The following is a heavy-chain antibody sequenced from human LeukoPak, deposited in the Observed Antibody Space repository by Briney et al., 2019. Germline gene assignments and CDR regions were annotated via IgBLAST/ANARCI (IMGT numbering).Heavy chain of an antibody. J-gene: IGHJ4*02. CDR3: AKGTVRFLEWSQRGYFDY. CDR2: ISSTVINI. CDR1: GFTFSKYA. V-gene: IGHV3-23*01. Sequence: PGGSLRLLCAASGFTFSKYAMTWVRQAPGKGLEWVSSISSTVINIYNAVSVKGRFTISRDNSKNTLYLQMNSLRADETARYFSAKGTVRFLEWSQRGYFDYWGQGILVTVSS. D-gene: IGHD3-3*01.